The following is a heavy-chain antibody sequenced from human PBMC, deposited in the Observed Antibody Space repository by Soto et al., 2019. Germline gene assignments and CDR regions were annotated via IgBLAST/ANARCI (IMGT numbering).Heavy chain of an antibody. CDR3: ARDETWITMATPGGY. Sequence: ASVKVSCKASGYTFTSYGISWVRQAPGQGLEWMGWISAYNGNTNYAQKLQGRVTMTTDTSTSTAYMELRSLRSDDTAVYYCARDETWITMATPGGYWGQGTLVTVSS. V-gene: IGHV1-18*01. CDR2: ISAYNGNT. D-gene: IGHD3-10*01. J-gene: IGHJ4*02. CDR1: GYTFTSYG.